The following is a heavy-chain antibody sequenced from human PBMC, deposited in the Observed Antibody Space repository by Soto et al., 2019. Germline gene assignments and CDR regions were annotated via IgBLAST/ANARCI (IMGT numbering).Heavy chain of an antibody. J-gene: IGHJ4*02. D-gene: IGHD3-16*01. Sequence: EVQLVESGGGLVQPGGSLRLSCAASGFTFSSYWMSWVRQAPGKGLEWVANIEQDGSEKYYVDSVKGRFTISRDNAKNSLYLQMNSLRAEDTAVYYCASHMITCGGRAPRLDYWGQGTLVTVSS. CDR3: ASHMITCGGRAPRLDY. CDR2: IEQDGSEK. CDR1: GFTFSSYW. V-gene: IGHV3-7*01.